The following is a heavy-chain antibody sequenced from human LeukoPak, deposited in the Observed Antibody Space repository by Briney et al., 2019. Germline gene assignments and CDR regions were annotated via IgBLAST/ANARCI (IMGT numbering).Heavy chain of an antibody. V-gene: IGHV3-7*01. CDR3: AKTRWIQLWSSFDY. CDR2: IKQDGSDK. Sequence: GGSLRLSCAASGFTFSSYGMHWVRQAPGKGLEWVANIKQDGSDKYYVDSVKGRFTISRDNSKNTLYLQMNSLRAEDTAVYYCAKTRWIQLWSSFDYWGQGTLVTVSS. D-gene: IGHD5-18*01. J-gene: IGHJ4*02. CDR1: GFTFSSYG.